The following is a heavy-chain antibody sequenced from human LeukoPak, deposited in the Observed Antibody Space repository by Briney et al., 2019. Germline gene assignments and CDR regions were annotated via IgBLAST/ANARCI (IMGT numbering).Heavy chain of an antibody. CDR2: IYSGGST. V-gene: IGHV3-66*01. Sequence: GGSLRLSCAASGFTVSSNYMSWVRQAPGKGLEWVSVIYSGGSTYYADSVKGRFTISRDNSKNTLYLQMNSLRAEDTAVYYCARDLHYYGSGSSAYYFDYWGQGTLVTVSS. J-gene: IGHJ4*02. D-gene: IGHD3-10*01. CDR3: ARDLHYYGSGSSAYYFDY. CDR1: GFTVSSNY.